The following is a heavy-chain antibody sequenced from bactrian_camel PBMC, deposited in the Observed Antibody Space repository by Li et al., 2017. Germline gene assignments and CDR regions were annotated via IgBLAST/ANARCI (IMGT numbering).Heavy chain of an antibody. Sequence: VQLVESGGGLVQPGGSLRLSCAASGFTFGNFDINWVRQAPGKGLEWVSDINSGGGRTYYADSVKGRFTIYAHNAQKTLYLQMNSLKPEDTAMYHCAATLKPRWARLQCSLVVDFRYWGQGTQVTVS. CDR3: AATLKPRWARLQCSLVVDFRY. J-gene: IGHJ6*01. CDR1: GFTFGNFD. V-gene: IGHV3S40*01. CDR2: INSGGGRT. D-gene: IGHD1*01.